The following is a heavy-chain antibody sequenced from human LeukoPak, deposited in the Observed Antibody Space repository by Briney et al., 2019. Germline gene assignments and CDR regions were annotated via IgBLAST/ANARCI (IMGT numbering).Heavy chain of an antibody. J-gene: IGHJ4*02. V-gene: IGHV3-30*02. D-gene: IGHD2-2*01. CDR1: GFTFSSYG. CDR2: IWYDGSNK. Sequence: QAGGSLRLSCAASGFTFSSYGMHWVRQAPGKGLEWVAVIWYDGSNKYYADSVKGRFTISRDNSKNTLYLQMNSLRAEDTAVYYCARSTSWSALHFDYWGQGTLVTVSS. CDR3: ARSTSWSALHFDY.